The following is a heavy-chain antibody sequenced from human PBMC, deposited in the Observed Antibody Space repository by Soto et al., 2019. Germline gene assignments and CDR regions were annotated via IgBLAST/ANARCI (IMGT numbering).Heavy chain of an antibody. V-gene: IGHV3-15*07. Sequence: EVQLVESGGGLVKPGGSLRLSCAASGFTFSNAWINWVRQAPGKVLEWVGRIKSKTDGGTADFAAPVKGRFAISRDDSKNTVYLQMTSLKTEDTAVYYCTTDSYSTIIVVRFDYWGHGTLVPVSS. CDR1: GFTFSNAW. CDR2: IKSKTDGGTA. J-gene: IGHJ4*01. D-gene: IGHD3-22*01. CDR3: TTDSYSTIIVVRFDY.